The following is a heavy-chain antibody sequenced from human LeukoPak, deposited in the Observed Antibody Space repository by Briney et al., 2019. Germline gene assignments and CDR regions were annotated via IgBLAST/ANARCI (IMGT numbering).Heavy chain of an antibody. V-gene: IGHV3-23*01. CDR1: GFTFNNYA. CDR3: ARQLGYCSDGSFYFDY. J-gene: IGHJ4*02. D-gene: IGHD2-15*01. Sequence: GGSLRLSCAASGFTFNNYALSWIRQSPGRGLEWIAAISTSGDSTYTPDPVMRRFTISRDNSKNTLHLQMNSLRPEDTAVYHCARQLGYCSDGSFYFDYWGQGTLVTVSS. CDR2: ISTSGDST.